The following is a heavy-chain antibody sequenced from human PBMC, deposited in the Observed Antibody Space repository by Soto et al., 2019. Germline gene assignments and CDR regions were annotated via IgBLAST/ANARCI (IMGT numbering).Heavy chain of an antibody. CDR3: ARDRDSSGWWNDAFDI. Sequence: EVQLVESGGGLVKPGGSLRLSCAASGFTFSSYSMNWVRQAPGKGLEWVSSISSSSSYIYYADSVKGRFTISRDNAKNSLYLQMNSLRAEDTAVYYCARDRDSSGWWNDAFDIWGQGTMVTVSS. D-gene: IGHD6-19*01. CDR1: GFTFSSYS. J-gene: IGHJ3*02. CDR2: ISSSSSYI. V-gene: IGHV3-21*01.